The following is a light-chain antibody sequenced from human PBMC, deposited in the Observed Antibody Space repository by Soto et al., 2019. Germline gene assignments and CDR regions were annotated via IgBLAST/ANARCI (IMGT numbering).Light chain of an antibody. CDR1: QSVGRDY. CDR2: HAS. J-gene: IGKJ4*01. CDR3: QQYASSPLT. Sequence: EIVLTQSPGTLSLSPGERATLSCRASQSVGRDYLAWYQQKPGQAPRLLIYHASNRATGIPDRFSGSGSVTDFTLTISRLEPEDFAEFYCQQYASSPLTFGGGTKVEIK. V-gene: IGKV3-20*01.